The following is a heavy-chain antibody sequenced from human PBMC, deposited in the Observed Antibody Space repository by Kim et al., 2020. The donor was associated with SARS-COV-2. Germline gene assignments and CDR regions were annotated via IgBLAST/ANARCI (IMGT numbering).Heavy chain of an antibody. CDR1: GGSISSYY. J-gene: IGHJ6*02. V-gene: IGHV4-59*01. Sequence: SETLSLTCTVSGGSISSYYWSWIRQPPGKGLEWIGYIYYSGSTNYNPSLKSRVTISVDTSKNQFSLKLSSVTAADTAVYYCAREVSRGSSTSDYYYYYGMDVWGQGTTVTVSS. CDR2: IYYSGST. CDR3: AREVSRGSSTSDYYYYYGMDV. D-gene: IGHD2-2*01.